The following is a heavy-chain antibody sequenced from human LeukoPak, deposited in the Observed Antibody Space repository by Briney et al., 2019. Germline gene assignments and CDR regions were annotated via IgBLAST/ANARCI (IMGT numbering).Heavy chain of an antibody. CDR2: ISGGGGST. CDR1: GFTFSRYA. J-gene: IGHJ5*02. CDR3: AKDFYYEPTNWFDP. D-gene: IGHD3-22*01. Sequence: GGSLRLSCAASGFTFSRYAMSWVRQAPGKGLEWVSAISGGGGSTYYADPVKGRFTISRDNSKNTLYLQMNSLRAEDTAVYYCAKDFYYEPTNWFDPWGQGTLVTVSS. V-gene: IGHV3-23*01.